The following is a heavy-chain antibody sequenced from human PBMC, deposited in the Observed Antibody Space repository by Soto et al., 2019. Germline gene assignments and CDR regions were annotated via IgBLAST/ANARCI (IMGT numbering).Heavy chain of an antibody. CDR2: IIPILGIA. CDR1: GGTFSSYT. D-gene: IGHD3-9*01. CDR3: ARNDILTGLPHYFDY. Sequence: QVQLVQSGAEVKKPGSSVKVSCKASGGTFSSYTISWVRQAPGQGLEWMGRIIPILGIANYAQKFQGRVTITADKSMSTAYMELSSLRSEDTAVYYCARNDILTGLPHYFDYWGQGTLVTVSS. V-gene: IGHV1-69*02. J-gene: IGHJ4*02.